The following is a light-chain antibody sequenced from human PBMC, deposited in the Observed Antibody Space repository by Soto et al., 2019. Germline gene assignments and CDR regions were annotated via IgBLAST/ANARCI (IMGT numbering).Light chain of an antibody. J-gene: IGLJ1*01. CDR1: SFDVGGYNY. CDR3: SSYVNNNIIVV. CDR2: EVT. V-gene: IGLV2-8*01. Sequence: QSALTQPPSASGSPGQSVTISCTGTSFDVGGYNYVSWYQQHPGRVPKLLIYEVTKRPSGVPDRFSGSKSGNTAYLTVSGLQAEDEADYFCSSYVNNNIIVVFGSGTKVTVL.